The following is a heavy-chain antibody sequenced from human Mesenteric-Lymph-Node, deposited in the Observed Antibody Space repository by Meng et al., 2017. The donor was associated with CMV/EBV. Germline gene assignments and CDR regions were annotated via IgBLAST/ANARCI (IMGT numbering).Heavy chain of an antibody. CDR1: GFTFDDYA. Sequence: SLKISCAASGFTFDDYAMHWVRQAPGKGLEWVSGISWNSGSIGYADSVKGRFTISRDNAKNSLYLQMNSLRAEDMAVYYCARNYYPDYWGQGTLVTVSS. J-gene: IGHJ4*02. D-gene: IGHD1-7*01. CDR2: ISWNSGSI. V-gene: IGHV3-9*03. CDR3: ARNYYPDY.